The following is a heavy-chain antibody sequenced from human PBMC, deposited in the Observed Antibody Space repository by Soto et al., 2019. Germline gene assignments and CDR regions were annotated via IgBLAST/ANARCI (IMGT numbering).Heavy chain of an antibody. J-gene: IGHJ5*02. CDR1: GGSISSYY. CDR2: IYYSGST. V-gene: IGHV4-59*01. Sequence: PSEPLSLTCTVSGGSISSYYRSWIRQPPGKVLKCIGYIYYSGSTNYTPSLKSRVTISVDTSKNQFSLKLSSVTAADSAVYYCARDSGYNYGSFRWFDPWGQGTLVTVS. CDR3: ARDSGYNYGSFRWFDP. D-gene: IGHD5-18*01.